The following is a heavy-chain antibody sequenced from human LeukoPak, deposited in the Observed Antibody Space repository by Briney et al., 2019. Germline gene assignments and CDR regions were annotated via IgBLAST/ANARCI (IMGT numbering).Heavy chain of an antibody. CDR3: AREGPYDGSDGDAFDI. V-gene: IGHV3-33*01. D-gene: IGHD3-22*01. CDR2: ISNDGSNR. J-gene: IGHJ3*02. Sequence: GGSLRLSCAASGFTFSSYGMHWVRQAPGKGLEWVAVISNDGSNRYNADSVKGRFTISRDNSKKTLYLQMNSLRAEDTAVYYCAREGPYDGSDGDAFDIWGQGTMVTVSS. CDR1: GFTFSSYG.